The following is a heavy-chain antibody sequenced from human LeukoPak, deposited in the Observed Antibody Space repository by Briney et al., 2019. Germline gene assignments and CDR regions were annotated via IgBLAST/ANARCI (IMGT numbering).Heavy chain of an antibody. CDR1: GASVNSGSSY. V-gene: IGHV4-61*02. CDR2: LFTSGST. J-gene: IGHJ4*02. Sequence: SQTLSLTCNVSGASVNSGSSYWTWIRQPAGKGLEWIGRLFTSGSTNYNPSLEGRVTISLDTSKNQFSLKLNSVTAADTAVYYCARGVGGERVDYWGQGTLVTVSS. D-gene: IGHD2-21*01. CDR3: ARGVGGERVDY.